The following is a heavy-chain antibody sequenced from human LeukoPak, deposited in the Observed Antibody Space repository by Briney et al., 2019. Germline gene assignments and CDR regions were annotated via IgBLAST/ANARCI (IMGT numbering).Heavy chain of an antibody. CDR3: ARDLASSLVARAYGTYYYGMDV. CDR1: GFTVSSNY. CDR2: IYSGGST. D-gene: IGHD1-14*01. Sequence: GGSLRLSCAASGFTVSSNYMSWVRQAPGKGLEWVSVIYSGGSTYYADSVKGRFTISRDNSKNTLYLQMNSLRAEDTAVYYCARDLASSLVARAYGTYYYGMDVWGQGTTVTVSS. V-gene: IGHV3-53*01. J-gene: IGHJ6*02.